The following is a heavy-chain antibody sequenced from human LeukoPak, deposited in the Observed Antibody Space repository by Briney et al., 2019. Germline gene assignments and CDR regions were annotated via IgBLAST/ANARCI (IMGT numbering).Heavy chain of an antibody. V-gene: IGHV4-59*01. CDR1: GGSISSYY. D-gene: IGHD3-10*01. J-gene: IGHJ3*02. CDR2: IYYSGST. Sequence: SETLSLTCTVSGGSISSYYWSWIRQPPGKGLEWIGYIYYSGSTNYNPSLKSRVTISVDTSKNQFSLKLSSVTAADTAVYYCARETMAHAFDIWGQGTMVTASS. CDR3: ARETMAHAFDI.